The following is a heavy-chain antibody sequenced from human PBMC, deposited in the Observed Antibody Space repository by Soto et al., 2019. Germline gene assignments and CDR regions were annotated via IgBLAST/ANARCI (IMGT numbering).Heavy chain of an antibody. J-gene: IGHJ4*02. V-gene: IGHV3-21*01. D-gene: IGHD1-26*01. CDR1: GFTFSSYS. Sequence: EVQLVESGGGLVKPGGSVRLSCAASGFTFSSYSMNWVRQAPGKGLEWVSSITSSSSHLYYADSVKGRFTISRDNARNSLYLQMNSLRAEDTAVYYCARLDSGSYFDYWGQGTLVTVSS. CDR3: ARLDSGSYFDY. CDR2: ITSSSSHL.